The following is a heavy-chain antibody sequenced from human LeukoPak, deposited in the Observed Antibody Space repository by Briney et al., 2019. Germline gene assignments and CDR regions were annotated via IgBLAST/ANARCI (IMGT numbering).Heavy chain of an antibody. CDR2: IIPIFGTA. Sequence: SVKVSCKVSGGTFSSYAISWVRQAPGQGLEWMGGIIPIFGTANYAQKFQGRVTITADESTSTAYMELSSLRSEDTAVYYCARGYCSSTSCYAGGPYFDYWGQGTLVTVSS. CDR1: GGTFSSYA. D-gene: IGHD2-2*01. J-gene: IGHJ4*02. V-gene: IGHV1-69*13. CDR3: ARGYCSSTSCYAGGPYFDY.